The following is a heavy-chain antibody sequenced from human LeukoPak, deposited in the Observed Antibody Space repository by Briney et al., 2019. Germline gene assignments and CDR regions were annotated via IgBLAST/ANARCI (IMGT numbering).Heavy chain of an antibody. CDR1: GFTFSSYW. V-gene: IGHV3-7*01. J-gene: IGHJ2*01. D-gene: IGHD6-19*01. Sequence: PGGSLRLSCAASGFTFSSYWMSWVRQAPGKGLEWVANIKQDGSEKYYVDSVKGRFTISRDNAKNSLYLQMNSLRAEDTAVYYCARVVGESSGWYDWYFDLWGRGTLVTVSS. CDR3: ARVVGESSGWYDWYFDL. CDR2: IKQDGSEK.